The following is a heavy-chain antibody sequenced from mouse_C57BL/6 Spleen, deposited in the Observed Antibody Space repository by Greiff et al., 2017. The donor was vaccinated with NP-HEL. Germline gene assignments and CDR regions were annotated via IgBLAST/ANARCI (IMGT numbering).Heavy chain of an antibody. CDR3: ARANYDYDVDY. Sequence: VQLQQSGAELVKPGASVKMSCKASGYTFTSYWITWVKQRPGQGLEWIGDIYPGSGSTNYNEKFKSKATLTVDTSSSTAYMQLSSLTSEDSAVYYCARANYDYDVDYWGQGTTLTVSS. D-gene: IGHD2-4*01. J-gene: IGHJ2*01. V-gene: IGHV1-55*01. CDR2: IYPGSGST. CDR1: GYTFTSYW.